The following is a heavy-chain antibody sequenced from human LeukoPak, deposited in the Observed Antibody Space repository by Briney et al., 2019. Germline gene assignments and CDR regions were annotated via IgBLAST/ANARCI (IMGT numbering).Heavy chain of an antibody. CDR2: ISGSGGST. CDR1: GFIFSSYA. D-gene: IGHD2-8*01. Sequence: PGGSLRLSCAPSGFIFSSYAMSWVRQAPGKGLEWVSTISGSGGSTYYADSVKGRFTISRDNSKNTVYLQMNSLRAGDTAVYYCAKDRSCTSDVCHGDFDYWGQGTLVTVSS. V-gene: IGHV3-23*01. CDR3: AKDRSCTSDVCHGDFDY. J-gene: IGHJ4*02.